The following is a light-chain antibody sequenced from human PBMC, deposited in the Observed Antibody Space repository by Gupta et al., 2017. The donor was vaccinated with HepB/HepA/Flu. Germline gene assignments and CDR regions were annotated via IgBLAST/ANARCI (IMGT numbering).Light chain of an antibody. CDR1: SSNIGSNY. J-gene: IGLJ3*02. V-gene: IGLV1-47*01. CDR3: AAWDDSLSGFWV. CDR2: RNN. Sequence: QSVLPQPPSASGTPGPRVTIACSGSSSNIGSNYVYWYQPLPGTAPKLLIYRNNQRPSGVPDRFSGYKSGTSASLAISGLRSEDEADYYCAAWDDSLSGFWVFGGGTKLTVL.